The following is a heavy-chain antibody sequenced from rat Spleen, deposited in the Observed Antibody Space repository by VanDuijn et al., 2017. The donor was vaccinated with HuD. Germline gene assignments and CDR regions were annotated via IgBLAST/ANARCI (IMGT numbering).Heavy chain of an antibody. CDR1: GFTFSDHN. V-gene: IGHV5-7*01. D-gene: IGHD4-4*01. Sequence: EVQLVESGGGLVQPGRSLKLSCAASGFTFSDHNMARVRQAPRKGLEWVATINFDGRSTYYRDSVRGRFSIARDNARSTLYLQMDSLRSEDTATYYCARRGNSVFWNFDFWGPGTMVSVSS. J-gene: IGHJ1*01. CDR2: INFDGRST. CDR3: ARRGNSVFWNFDF.